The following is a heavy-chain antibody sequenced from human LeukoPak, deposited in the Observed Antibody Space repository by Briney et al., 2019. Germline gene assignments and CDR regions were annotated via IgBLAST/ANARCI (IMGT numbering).Heavy chain of an antibody. Sequence: GGSLRLSCAAAGFTFSNYAMTWVRQAPGKGLEWVSSISGSGGSTYYADSVKGRFTTSRDNSKNTLYLQMYSLRAEDTAVYYCARDPAGGLDYWGQGTLVTVSS. CDR1: GFTFSNYA. D-gene: IGHD1-26*01. V-gene: IGHV3-23*01. CDR2: ISGSGGST. J-gene: IGHJ4*02. CDR3: ARDPAGGLDY.